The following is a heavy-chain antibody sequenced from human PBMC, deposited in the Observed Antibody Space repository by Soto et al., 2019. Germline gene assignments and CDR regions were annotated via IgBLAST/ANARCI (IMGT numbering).Heavy chain of an antibody. J-gene: IGHJ6*03. V-gene: IGHV3-74*02. Sequence: EVQLVESGGGLAQPGGSLRLSCAASGFTFSNYWMYWVRQAPGKGLEWVSRINSDGSVSSYADSVKGRLTISRDNVKNTLYLQMDSLRAEDTAVYYCARGDCVGGTCYSLAGSFYYYMDVWGKGTTVTVFS. CDR3: ARGDCVGGTCYSLAGSFYYYMDV. D-gene: IGHD2-15*01. CDR2: INSDGSVS. CDR1: GFTFSNYW.